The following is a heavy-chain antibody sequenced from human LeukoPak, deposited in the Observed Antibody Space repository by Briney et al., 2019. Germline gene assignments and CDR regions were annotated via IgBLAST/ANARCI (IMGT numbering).Heavy chain of an antibody. D-gene: IGHD2-2*01. CDR1: GGSISSSSYY. CDR3: ARHGPRFHCSSTSCPNWFDP. V-gene: IGHV4-39*01. CDR2: IYYSGST. Sequence: PSETLSLTCTASGGSISSSSYYWGWIRQPPGKGLEWIGSIYYSGSTYYNPSLKSRVTISVDTSKNQFSLKLSSVTAADTAVYYCARHGPRFHCSSTSCPNWFDPWGQGTLVTVSS. J-gene: IGHJ5*02.